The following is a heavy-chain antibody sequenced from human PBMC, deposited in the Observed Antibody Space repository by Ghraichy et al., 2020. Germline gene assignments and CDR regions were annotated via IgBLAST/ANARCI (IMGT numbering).Heavy chain of an antibody. D-gene: IGHD6-13*01. CDR3: AREGISRSYYYYYYGMDV. CDR1: GFTFSSYW. Sequence: GGSLRLSCAASGFTFSSYWMHWVRQAPGKGLVWVSHINSDGSSTSYADSVKGRFTISRDNAKNTLYLQMNSLRAEDTAVYYCAREGISRSYYYYYYGMDVWGQGTTVTVSS. J-gene: IGHJ6*02. V-gene: IGHV3-74*01. CDR2: INSDGSST.